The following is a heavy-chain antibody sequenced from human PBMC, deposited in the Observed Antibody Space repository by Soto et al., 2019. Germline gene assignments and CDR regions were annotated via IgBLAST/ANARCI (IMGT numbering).Heavy chain of an antibody. CDR1: GFTFSTYT. Sequence: QVQLVESGGGVVQPGRSLRLSCAASGFTFSTYTMQWVRQAPGKGLEWVAVISYDGSNKYYADSVKGRFTISRDNSKNTQYLQMNNLRVEDTAVYYCVREGWTRGGRFDYWGQGTLVSVPS. CDR3: VREGWTRGGRFDY. CDR2: ISYDGSNK. V-gene: IGHV3-30-3*01. J-gene: IGHJ4*02. D-gene: IGHD6-19*01.